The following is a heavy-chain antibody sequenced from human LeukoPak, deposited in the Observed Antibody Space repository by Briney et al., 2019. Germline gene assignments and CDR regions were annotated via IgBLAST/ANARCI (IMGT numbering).Heavy chain of an antibody. Sequence: PGGSLRLSCADSGFTFSSYWMSWVRQAPGKGLEWVANIKQDGSEKYYVDSVKGRFTISRDNAKNSLYLQMNSLRVEDTAVYYCARRAFRWPDYWGQGTLVTVSS. CDR1: GFTFSSYW. D-gene: IGHD4-23*01. J-gene: IGHJ4*02. V-gene: IGHV3-7*01. CDR2: IKQDGSEK. CDR3: ARRAFRWPDY.